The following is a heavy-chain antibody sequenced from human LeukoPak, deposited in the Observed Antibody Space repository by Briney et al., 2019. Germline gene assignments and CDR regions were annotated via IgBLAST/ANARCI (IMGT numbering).Heavy chain of an antibody. CDR2: IIPILGIA. CDR1: GGTFSSYT. D-gene: IGHD6-19*01. V-gene: IGHV1-69*02. Sequence: SVKVSCKASGGTFSSYTISWVRQAPGQGLEWMGRIIPILGIANYAQKFQGRVTITADKSTSTAYMELSSLRSVDTAVYYCARGPAGLYNWFDPWGQGTLVTVSS. CDR3: ARGPAGLYNWFDP. J-gene: IGHJ5*02.